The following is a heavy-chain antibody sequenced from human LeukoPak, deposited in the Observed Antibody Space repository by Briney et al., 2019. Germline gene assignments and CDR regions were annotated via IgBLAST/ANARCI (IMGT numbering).Heavy chain of an antibody. J-gene: IGHJ4*02. D-gene: IGHD4-11*01. CDR3: TTSRTFDY. Sequence: GGSLRLSCAASGFSISAYSMSWVRQAPGKGLEWVANIKQDGSEKYYVDSVKGRFTIPRDNAYNSLYLQMSTLRAEDTAVYYCTTSRTFDYWGQGTLVTVSS. CDR2: IKQDGSEK. CDR1: GFSISAYS. V-gene: IGHV3-7*03.